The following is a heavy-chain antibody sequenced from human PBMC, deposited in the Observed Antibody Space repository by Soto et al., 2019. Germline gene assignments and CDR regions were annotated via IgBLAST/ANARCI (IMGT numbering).Heavy chain of an antibody. Sequence: SETLSLTWAVYGGSFSGYYWSWIRQPPGKEQEWIGEINHSGSTNYNPSLKTRVTISVDTSKNQFSLKLTSVTAADTSVYFCARVLGYCSVGSCYHYYHYMDVSGRGTTVTVSS. CDR1: GGSFSGYY. CDR3: ARVLGYCSVGSCYHYYHYMDV. V-gene: IGHV4-34*01. D-gene: IGHD2-15*01. CDR2: INHSGST. J-gene: IGHJ6*03.